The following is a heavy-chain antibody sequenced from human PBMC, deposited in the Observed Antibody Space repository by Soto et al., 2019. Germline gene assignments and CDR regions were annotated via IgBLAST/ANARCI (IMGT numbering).Heavy chain of an antibody. Sequence: LSLTCTVSGDSISTFYWGWMRQSPGKELEWIGYVYYTGSANYNPSLKSRVTISVDRSKNQFSLKLTSANAADTAVYYCARGRTVRNYADDSSDYFYFFDYWGQGTQVTVSS. J-gene: IGHJ4*02. V-gene: IGHV4-59*01. D-gene: IGHD3-22*01. CDR2: VYYTGSA. CDR3: ARGRTVRNYADDSSDYFYFFDY. CDR1: GDSISTFY.